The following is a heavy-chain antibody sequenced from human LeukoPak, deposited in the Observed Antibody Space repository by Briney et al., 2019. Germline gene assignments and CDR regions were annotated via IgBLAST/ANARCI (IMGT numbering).Heavy chain of an antibody. CDR3: ARVDIVATINHYYYYMDV. CDR2: INPNSGGT. V-gene: IGHV1-2*02. D-gene: IGHD5-12*01. CDR1: GYTFTGYY. J-gene: IGHJ6*03. Sequence: GASVKVSCKASGYTFTGYYMHWVRQAPGQGLEWMGWINPNSGGTNYAQKFQGRVTMTRDTSISTAYMELSRLRSDDTAVYYCARVDIVATINHYYYYMDVWGKGTTVTISS.